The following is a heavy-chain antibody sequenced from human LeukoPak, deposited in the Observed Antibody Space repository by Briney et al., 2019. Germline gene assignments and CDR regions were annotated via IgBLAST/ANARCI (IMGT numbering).Heavy chain of an antibody. CDR2: IYNTGGT. Sequence: GGSLRLSCAASGFIFDDYGMSWVRQAPGKGLEWVSVIYNTGGTYYADSVKGRFTISRDISRNTVYLQMNSLRAEDTAVYYCVRAAWDYWGQGTLVTVSS. D-gene: IGHD6-25*01. V-gene: IGHV3-66*01. CDR1: GFIFDDYG. CDR3: VRAAWDY. J-gene: IGHJ4*02.